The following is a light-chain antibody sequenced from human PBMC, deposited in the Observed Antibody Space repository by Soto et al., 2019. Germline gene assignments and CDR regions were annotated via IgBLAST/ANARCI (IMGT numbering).Light chain of an antibody. CDR1: QSISSW. V-gene: IGKV1-5*03. CDR3: QQYNSYSPYT. Sequence: DIQMTQSPSPLSASVGDRVTITCRASQSISSWLAWYQQKPGKAPNLLIYKASNLESGVPSRFSASGSGTEFTLTISSLQPDDFATYYCQQYNSYSPYTFGQGTILEIK. J-gene: IGKJ2*01. CDR2: KAS.